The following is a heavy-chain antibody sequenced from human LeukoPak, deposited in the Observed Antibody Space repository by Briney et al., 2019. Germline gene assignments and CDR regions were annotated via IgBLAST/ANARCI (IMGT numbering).Heavy chain of an antibody. Sequence: PGGSLRLSCAASGFTFSGYSLNCVRQAPGKRLEWVSYITRNSETIYYADSVKGRFTISRDNAKKLLFLQMNSLRTEDTAVYYCATNGDYPFDSWGQGTLVTVSS. CDR2: ITRNSETI. V-gene: IGHV3-48*01. CDR1: GFTFSGYS. J-gene: IGHJ4*02. D-gene: IGHD4-17*01. CDR3: ATNGDYPFDS.